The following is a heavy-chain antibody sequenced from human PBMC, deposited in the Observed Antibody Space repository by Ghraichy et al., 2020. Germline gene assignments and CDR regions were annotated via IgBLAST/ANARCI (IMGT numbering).Heavy chain of an antibody. V-gene: IGHV3-53*01. J-gene: IGHJ4*02. Sequence: GESLNISCAASGFTVSSNYMSWVRQAPGKGLEWVSVIYSGGTTYYADSVKGRFTISRDNSKNTLYLQMNSLRAEDTAVYYCARGTTGYDPIFDHWGQGTLVTVSS. D-gene: IGHD5-12*01. CDR2: IYSGGTT. CDR3: ARGTTGYDPIFDH. CDR1: GFTVSSNY.